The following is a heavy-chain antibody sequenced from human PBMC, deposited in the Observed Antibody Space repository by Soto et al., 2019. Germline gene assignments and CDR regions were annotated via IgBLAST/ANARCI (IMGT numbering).Heavy chain of an antibody. CDR1: GYTFTSYY. D-gene: IGHD3-22*01. Sequence: GASVKVSCKASGYTFTSYYMHWVRQAPGQGLEWMGIINPSGGSTSYAQKFQGRVTMTRDTSTSTVYMELSSLRSEDTAVYYCERGYYHSSGYYYFDYWGQGTLVTVYS. J-gene: IGHJ4*02. V-gene: IGHV1-46*01. CDR2: INPSGGST. CDR3: ERGYYHSSGYYYFDY.